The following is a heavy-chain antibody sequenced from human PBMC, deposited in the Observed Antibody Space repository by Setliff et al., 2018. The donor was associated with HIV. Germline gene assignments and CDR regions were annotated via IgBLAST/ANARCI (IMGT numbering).Heavy chain of an antibody. D-gene: IGHD5-18*01. Sequence: GGSLRLSCATSGFTFDSYSIIWVRQAPGKGLEWISYIGSLGDKEYADSVKGRFTISRDNAKNSLFLQMNSLRAEDTAVYYCASIELAAMVPVDYWGQGTLVTVSS. CDR1: GFTFDSYS. V-gene: IGHV3-21*05. CDR3: ASIELAAMVPVDY. CDR2: IGSLGDK. J-gene: IGHJ4*02.